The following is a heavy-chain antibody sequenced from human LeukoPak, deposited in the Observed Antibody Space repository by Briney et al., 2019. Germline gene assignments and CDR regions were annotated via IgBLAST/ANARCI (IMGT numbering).Heavy chain of an antibody. CDR3: ADHNRNDHRGAFDN. J-gene: IGHJ3*02. CDR1: GLTFSNYA. D-gene: IGHD1-20*01. V-gene: IGHV3-23*01. Sequence: QSGGPLRLSCAASGLTFSNYAMSWVRQAPGKGLEWVSEISGSGDRTHYADSVKGRFTISRDNSKSTLYLQMNSLRADDTAVYYCADHNRNDHRGAFDNWGQGTMVNVSS. CDR2: ISGSGDRT.